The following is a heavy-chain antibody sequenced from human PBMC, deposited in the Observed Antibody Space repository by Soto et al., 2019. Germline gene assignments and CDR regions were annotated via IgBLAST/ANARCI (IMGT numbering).Heavy chain of an antibody. CDR3: AKRPLKFEGSYFDY. Sequence: EVQVLDSGGGLVQPGGSLRLSCAASGFTFTNYPIAWVRQAPAKGLEWVSTISGSGGSTFYADSVKSRFTISRDDSKNTVYLQMNSLRVEDPAVYYCAKRPLKFEGSYFDYWGQGTLVIVSS. V-gene: IGHV3-23*01. J-gene: IGHJ4*02. CDR1: GFTFTNYP. CDR2: ISGSGGST. D-gene: IGHD3-10*01.